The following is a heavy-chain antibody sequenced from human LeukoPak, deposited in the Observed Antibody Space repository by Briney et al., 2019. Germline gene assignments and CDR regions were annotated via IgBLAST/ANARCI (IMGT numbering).Heavy chain of an antibody. CDR3: AKHKAGTSGTSLDY. CDR1: GFTFSSYA. V-gene: IGHV3-23*01. D-gene: IGHD6-19*01. J-gene: IGHJ4*02. Sequence: SGGSLRLSCAASGFTFSSYAMSWVRQAPGKGLEWVSAISGSGGSTYYADSVKGRFTISRDNSRNTLYLQMNSLRAEDTAVYYCAKHKAGTSGTSLDYWGQGTLVTVSS. CDR2: ISGSGGST.